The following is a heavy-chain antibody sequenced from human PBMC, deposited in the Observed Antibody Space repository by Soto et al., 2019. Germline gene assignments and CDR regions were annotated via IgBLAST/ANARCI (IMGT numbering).Heavy chain of an antibody. CDR2: INPSGGST. D-gene: IGHD3-22*01. Sequence: QVQLVQSGAELKKPGASVKVSCKASGYTFTSYYMHWVRQAPGQGLEWMGIINPSGGSTSYAQKFQGRVTMTRDTSTSTGYMELSSLRSEDTAVYYCARDPQDYYDSSGLRGPEYYFDYWGQGTLVTVSS. CDR3: ARDPQDYYDSSGLRGPEYYFDY. V-gene: IGHV1-46*01. CDR1: GYTFTSYY. J-gene: IGHJ4*02.